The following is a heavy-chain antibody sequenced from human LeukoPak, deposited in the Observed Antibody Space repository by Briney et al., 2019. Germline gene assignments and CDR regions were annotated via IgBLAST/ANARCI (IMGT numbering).Heavy chain of an antibody. Sequence: SETLSLTCIVSGGSISRYYWSWLRQPPRKGLEWIGYVYSSGSTTYDLSLKRRVTISLDASRNQFSLKLPSVTAADTAVYFCARGLVSDFWSGYYPQHYYFYIDVWGKGTPVTVSS. D-gene: IGHD3-3*01. CDR2: VYSSGST. CDR3: ARGLVSDFWSGYYPQHYYFYIDV. J-gene: IGHJ6*03. V-gene: IGHV4-4*09. CDR1: GGSISRYY.